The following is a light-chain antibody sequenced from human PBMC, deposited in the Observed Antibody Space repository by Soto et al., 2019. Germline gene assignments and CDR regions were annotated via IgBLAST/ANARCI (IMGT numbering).Light chain of an antibody. Sequence: QSALTQPASVSASPGQSITISCTGTSSDVGGYKFVSWYQRHPGKAPKLMIYEVNNRPSGVSNRFSGSKSGNTASLTISGLQPEDEADYYCLSYTSANTRVFGGGTKVTVL. J-gene: IGLJ3*02. CDR1: SSDVGGYKF. CDR3: LSYTSANTRV. CDR2: EVN. V-gene: IGLV2-14*01.